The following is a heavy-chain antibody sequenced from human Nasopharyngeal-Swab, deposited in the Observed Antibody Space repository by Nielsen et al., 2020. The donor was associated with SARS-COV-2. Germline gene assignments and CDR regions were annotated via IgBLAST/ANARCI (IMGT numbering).Heavy chain of an antibody. CDR3: ARIDYYDSGDYFDY. J-gene: IGHJ4*02. V-gene: IGHV2-26*01. CDR2: IFSNDEK. Sequence: SGPTLAKPTETLTLTCTVSGFSLSNARMGVSWIRQPPGQALEWLAHIFSNDEKSYSTSLKSRLTISKDTSKSQVVLTMTNMDPVDTATYYCARIDYYDSGDYFDYWGQGTLVTVSS. D-gene: IGHD3-22*01. CDR1: GFSLSNARMG.